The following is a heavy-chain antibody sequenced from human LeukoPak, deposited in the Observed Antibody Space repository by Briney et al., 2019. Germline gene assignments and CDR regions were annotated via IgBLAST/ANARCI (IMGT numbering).Heavy chain of an antibody. CDR2: IHVGGST. Sequence: SQTLSLTCTVSGGSVSIGSYYWSWIRQPAGKGLEWIGRIHVGGSTDYNPSLKSRVTILKDMSKNQFSLRLSSVTAADTAVYYCARIEDVTRGYNHAYYFDYWGQGTLVTVSS. CDR1: GGSVSIGSYY. J-gene: IGHJ4*02. CDR3: ARIEDVTRGYNHAYYFDY. D-gene: IGHD5-18*01. V-gene: IGHV4-61*02.